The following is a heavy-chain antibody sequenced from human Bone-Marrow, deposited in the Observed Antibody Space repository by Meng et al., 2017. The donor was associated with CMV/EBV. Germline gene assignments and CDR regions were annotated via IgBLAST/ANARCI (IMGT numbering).Heavy chain of an antibody. D-gene: IGHD3-9*01. V-gene: IGHV4-34*01. CDR2: VNHRGST. CDR1: GGSLSSHY. Sequence: SQTLSLTCGVYGGSLSSHYWSWIRQPPGKPLEWIGEVNHRGSTNYNPSLRGRVTISADTSKDQLSLTLSSVTAADTAVYYCARGRRVRYFDWSSPFDYWGQGTLVTVYS. J-gene: IGHJ4*02. CDR3: ARGRRVRYFDWSSPFDY.